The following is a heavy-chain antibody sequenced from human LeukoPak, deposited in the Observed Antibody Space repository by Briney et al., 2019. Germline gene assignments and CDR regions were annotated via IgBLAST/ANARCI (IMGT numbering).Heavy chain of an antibody. Sequence: SETLSLTCAVYGGSFSGYYWNWIRQPPGKGLEWIGEINHSGSTNYNPSLKSRVTISVDTSKNQFSLKLSSVTAADTAVYYCARASSIIAAAGQHFHYWGQGTLVTVSS. D-gene: IGHD6-13*01. V-gene: IGHV4-34*01. J-gene: IGHJ4*02. CDR1: GGSFSGYY. CDR2: INHSGST. CDR3: ARASSIIAAAGQHFHY.